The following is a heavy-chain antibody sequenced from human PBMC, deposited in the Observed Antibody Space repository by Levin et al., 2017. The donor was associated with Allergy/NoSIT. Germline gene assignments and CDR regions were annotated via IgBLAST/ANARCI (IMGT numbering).Heavy chain of an antibody. V-gene: IGHV4-30-2*01. CDR1: GDSISSGGYS. D-gene: IGHD5-18*01. J-gene: IGHJ4*02. Sequence: SQTLSLTCAVSGDSISSGGYSWSWIRQPPGKGLEWIGNIYLSGSTYYNPSLKSRVTISVDRSKNQFCLNLSSVTAADTAVYYCARVAGYSYGYYFDYWGQGTLVTVSS. CDR3: ARVAGYSYGYYFDY. CDR2: IYLSGST.